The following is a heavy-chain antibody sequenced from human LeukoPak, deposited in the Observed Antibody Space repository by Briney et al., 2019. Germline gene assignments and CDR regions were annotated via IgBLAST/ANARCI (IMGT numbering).Heavy chain of an antibody. J-gene: IGHJ3*02. V-gene: IGHV4-39*01. Sequence: PSETLSLTCTVSGGSISSSSYYWGWIRQPPGQGLEWIGSVYYSGSTYYNPSLKSRVTISVDTSKNQFSLKLSSVTAADTAVYYCARGFQGAAPYAFDIWGQGTMVTVSS. D-gene: IGHD2-15*01. CDR1: GGSISSSSYY. CDR2: VYYSGST. CDR3: ARGFQGAAPYAFDI.